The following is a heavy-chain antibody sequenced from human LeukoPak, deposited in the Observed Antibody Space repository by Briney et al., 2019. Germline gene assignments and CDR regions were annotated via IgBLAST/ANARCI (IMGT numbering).Heavy chain of an antibody. D-gene: IGHD3-22*01. V-gene: IGHV4-38-2*01. Sequence: SETLSLTCAVSGYSISSGYYWGWIRQPPGKGLEWIGSIYHSGSTYYNPSLKSRVTISMDTSKNQFSLKLSSVTAADTAVYYCARDSSGYYYGYWYFDLWGRGTLVTVSS. CDR2: IYHSGST. J-gene: IGHJ2*01. CDR1: GYSISSGYY. CDR3: ARDSSGYYYGYWYFDL.